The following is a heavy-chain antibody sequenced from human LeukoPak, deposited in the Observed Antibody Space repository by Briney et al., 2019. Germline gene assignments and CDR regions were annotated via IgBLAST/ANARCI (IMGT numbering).Heavy chain of an antibody. CDR1: GFTISSYS. J-gene: IGHJ4*02. Sequence: GGSLRLSCAASGFTISSYSMNWVRQAPGKGLEWVSSISSSSSYIYYADSVKGRFTISRDNAKNSLYLQMNSLRAEDTAVYYCARDWEAERSGSSEFDYWGQGTLVTVSS. CDR2: ISSSSSYI. CDR3: ARDWEAERSGSSEFDY. D-gene: IGHD1-26*01. V-gene: IGHV3-21*01.